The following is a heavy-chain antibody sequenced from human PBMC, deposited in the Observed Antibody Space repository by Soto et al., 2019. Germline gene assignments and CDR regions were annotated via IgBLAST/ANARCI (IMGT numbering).Heavy chain of an antibody. Sequence: SETLSLTCAVYGGSFSGYYWSWIRQPPGKGLEWIGEINHSGSTNYNPSLKSRFTISVDTPMNQFSLKLSSVTAADTAVYYCARVKWLRDGFDYWGQGTLVTVSS. D-gene: IGHD5-12*01. CDR3: ARVKWLRDGFDY. J-gene: IGHJ4*02. V-gene: IGHV4-34*01. CDR1: GGSFSGYY. CDR2: INHSGST.